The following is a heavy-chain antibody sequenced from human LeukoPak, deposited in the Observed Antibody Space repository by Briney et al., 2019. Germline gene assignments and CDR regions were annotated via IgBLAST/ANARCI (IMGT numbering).Heavy chain of an antibody. V-gene: IGHV1-46*01. Sequence: ASVKVSCKASGYTFTSNYIHWVRQAPGQGLEWMGVIHPSGGGTNYAPKSQGRVTMTRDTSTTTVFMELSSLTSEDTAIYYCARMEMDPAMVTNYFDYWGQGTLVTVSS. J-gene: IGHJ4*02. D-gene: IGHD5-18*01. CDR3: ARMEMDPAMVTNYFDY. CDR1: GYTFTSNY. CDR2: IHPSGGGT.